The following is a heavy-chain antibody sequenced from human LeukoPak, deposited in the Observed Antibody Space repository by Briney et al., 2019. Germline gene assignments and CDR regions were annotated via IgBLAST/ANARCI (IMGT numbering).Heavy chain of an antibody. J-gene: IGHJ4*02. CDR1: GFSFSSYW. V-gene: IGHV3-7*05. CDR3: ARVRGDYGGTSDY. D-gene: IGHD4-17*01. CDR2: IKQDGIEK. Sequence: PGGSLRLSCAASGFSFSSYWMTWVRQAPGKGLEWVANIKQDGIEKYYVNSVKGRFTIPRDNAKNSLELQMNSLRVEDTAVYYCARVRGDYGGTSDYWGQGTLVTVSS.